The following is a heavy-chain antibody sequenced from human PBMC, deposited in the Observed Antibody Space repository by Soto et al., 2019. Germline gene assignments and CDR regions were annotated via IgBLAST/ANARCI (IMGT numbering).Heavy chain of an antibody. Sequence: SGPTLVNPTQTLTLTCTFSGFSPSTSGMCVSWIRQPPGKALEWLALIDWDDDKYYSTSLKTRLTISKDTSKNQVVLTMTNMDPVETATYYCAHSYLYCYDSSGYYSNWLDPWGQGTLVTVSS. D-gene: IGHD3-22*01. J-gene: IGHJ5*02. V-gene: IGHV2-70*12. CDR3: AHSYLYCYDSSGYYSNWLDP. CDR1: GFSPSTSGMC. CDR2: IDWDDDK.